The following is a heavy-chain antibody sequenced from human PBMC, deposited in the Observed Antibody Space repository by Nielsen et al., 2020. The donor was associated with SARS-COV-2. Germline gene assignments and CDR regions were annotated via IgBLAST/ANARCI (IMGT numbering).Heavy chain of an antibody. Sequence: WLRQPPGKGLEWIGEINHSGSTNYNPSPKSRVTISVDTSKNQFSLKLSSVTAADTAVCYCARGSISMVRGVIQNYYYYYGMDVWGQGTTVTVSS. CDR3: ARGSISMVRGVIQNYYYYYGMDV. V-gene: IGHV4-34*01. D-gene: IGHD3-10*01. CDR2: INHSGST. J-gene: IGHJ6*02.